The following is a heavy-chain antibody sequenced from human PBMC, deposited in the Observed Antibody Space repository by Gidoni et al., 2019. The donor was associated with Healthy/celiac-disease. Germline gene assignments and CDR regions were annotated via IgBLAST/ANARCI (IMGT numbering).Heavy chain of an antibody. Sequence: QVQLVESGGGVVQPGRSLRLSCAASGFPFSSYGMHWVRQAPGKGLEWVAVISYDGSNKYYADSVKGRFTISRDNSKNTLYLQMNSLRAEDTAVYYCAEGAVPHYYYYGMDVWGQGTTVTVSS. D-gene: IGHD2-2*01. J-gene: IGHJ6*02. V-gene: IGHV3-30*18. CDR3: AEGAVPHYYYYGMDV. CDR2: ISYDGSNK. CDR1: GFPFSSYG.